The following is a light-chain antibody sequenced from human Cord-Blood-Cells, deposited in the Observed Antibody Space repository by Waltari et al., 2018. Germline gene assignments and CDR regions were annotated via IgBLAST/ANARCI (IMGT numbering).Light chain of an antibody. Sequence: QSALTQTASVSGSPGQSITIPSTRTSSGVWSYNLVYWYQQHPGKAPKLMIYEGSTWPSGVSNRFSGSKSGNTASLTISGLQAEDEADYYFCSYAGSSTVVFGGGTKLTVL. J-gene: IGLJ2*01. CDR3: CSYAGSSTVV. CDR2: EGS. V-gene: IGLV2-23*01. CDR1: SSGVWSYNL.